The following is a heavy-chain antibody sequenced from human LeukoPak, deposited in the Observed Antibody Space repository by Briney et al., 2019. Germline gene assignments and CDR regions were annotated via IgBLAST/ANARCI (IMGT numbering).Heavy chain of an antibody. J-gene: IGHJ4*02. Sequence: SETLSLTCAVYGGSFSGYYWSWIRQSPGKGLEWIGEINHSGSTNYNPSLKSRVTISVDTSKNQFSLKLSSVTAADTAVYYCARGGQYCSGGSCYYWGQGTLVTVSS. D-gene: IGHD2-15*01. CDR3: ARGGQYCSGGSCYY. CDR2: INHSGST. V-gene: IGHV4-34*01. CDR1: GGSFSGYY.